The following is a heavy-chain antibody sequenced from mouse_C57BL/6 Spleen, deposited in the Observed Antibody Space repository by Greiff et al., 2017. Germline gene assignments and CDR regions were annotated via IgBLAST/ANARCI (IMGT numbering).Heavy chain of an antibody. V-gene: IGHV1-15*01. CDR2: IDPETGGT. Sequence: QVQLQQSGAELVRPGASVTLSCKASGYTFTDYEMHWVKQTPVHGLEWIGAIDPETGGTAYNQKFKGKAILTADKSSSTAYMELRSLTSEDSAVYYCTRGFTTVVAPFDYWGQGTTLTVSS. D-gene: IGHD1-1*01. CDR1: GYTFTDYE. J-gene: IGHJ2*01. CDR3: TRGFTTVVAPFDY.